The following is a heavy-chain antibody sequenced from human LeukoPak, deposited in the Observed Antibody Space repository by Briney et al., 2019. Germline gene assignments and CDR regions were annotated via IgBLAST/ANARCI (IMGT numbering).Heavy chain of an antibody. Sequence: GGSLRLSCTASGFTFSSYAMYWVRQAPGKGLEWVSGIFGSGGSAHCADSVKGRFTISRDNSKNTVYLQMNSLRAEETAVYYCAKSYDTSGRRAFDIWGQGTMVTVSS. CDR1: GFTFSSYA. V-gene: IGHV3-23*01. CDR3: AKSYDTSGRRAFDI. D-gene: IGHD3-22*01. CDR2: IFGSGGSA. J-gene: IGHJ3*02.